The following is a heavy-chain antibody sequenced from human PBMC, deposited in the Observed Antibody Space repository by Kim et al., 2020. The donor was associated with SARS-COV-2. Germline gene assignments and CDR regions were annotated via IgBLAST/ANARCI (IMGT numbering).Heavy chain of an antibody. CDR1: GGSFSGYY. Sequence: SETLSLTCAVYGGSFSGYYWSWIRQPPGKGLEWIGEINHSGSTNYNPSLKSRVTISVYTSKNQFSLKLSSVTAADTAVYYCARGTKRRWFGELPLSNWFDPWGQGTLVTVSS. CDR2: INHSGST. D-gene: IGHD3-10*01. J-gene: IGHJ5*02. CDR3: ARGTKRRWFGELPLSNWFDP. V-gene: IGHV4-34*01.